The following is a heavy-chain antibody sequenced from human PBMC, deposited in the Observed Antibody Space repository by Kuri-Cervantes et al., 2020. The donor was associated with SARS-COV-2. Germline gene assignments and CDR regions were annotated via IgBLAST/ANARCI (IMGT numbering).Heavy chain of an antibody. D-gene: IGHD3-10*01. V-gene: IGHV1-2*02. CDR1: GYTFTGYY. CDR3: ARVVRNYYGSGEPLDY. Sequence: GESLKISCKASGYTFTGYYMHLVRQAPGQGLEWMGWINPNSGGTNYAQKFQGRVTMTRDTSISTAYMELSRLRSDETAVYYCARVVRNYYGSGEPLDYWGQGTLVTVSS. CDR2: INPNSGGT. J-gene: IGHJ4*02.